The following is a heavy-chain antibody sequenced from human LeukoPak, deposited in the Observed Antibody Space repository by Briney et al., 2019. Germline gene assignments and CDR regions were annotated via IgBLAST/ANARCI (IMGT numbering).Heavy chain of an antibody. V-gene: IGHV2-5*02. CDR3: AHMVSNYDILTGYSTGGAEYFQH. D-gene: IGHD3-9*01. J-gene: IGHJ1*01. CDR1: GFSLSTSGVG. CDR2: IYWDDDK. Sequence: SGPTLVKPTQTLTLTCTFSGFSLSTSGVGVGWIRQPPGKALEWLALIYWDDDKRYSSSLKSRLTITKDTSKNQVVLTMTNMDPVDTATYYCAHMVSNYDILTGYSTGGAEYFQHWGQGTLVTVSS.